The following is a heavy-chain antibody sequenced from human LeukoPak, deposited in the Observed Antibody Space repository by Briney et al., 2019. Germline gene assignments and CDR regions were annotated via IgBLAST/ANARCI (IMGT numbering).Heavy chain of an antibody. CDR3: ARGRDGYNYQDYYYYYMDV. V-gene: IGHV1-8*01. D-gene: IGHD5-24*01. J-gene: IGHJ6*03. CDR1: GYALTELS. CDR2: MNPNSGNT. Sequence: ASVKVSCKVSGYALTELSMHWVRQAPGKGLEWMGWMNPNSGNTGYAQKFQGRVTMTRNTSISTAYMELSSLRSEDMAVYYCARGRDGYNYQDYYYYYMDVWGKGTTVTISS.